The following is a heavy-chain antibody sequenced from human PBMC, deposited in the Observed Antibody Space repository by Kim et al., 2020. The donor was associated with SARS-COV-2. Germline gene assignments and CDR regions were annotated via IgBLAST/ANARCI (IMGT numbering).Heavy chain of an antibody. V-gene: IGHV3-23*01. D-gene: IGHD1-1*01. CDR3: ARDVRGTRAFDV. J-gene: IGHJ3*01. Sequence: GGSLRLSCAASGFIFRNYAMTLVRQAPGKGLEWVSIISGSGGNTYYADSVKGRFTISRDNSKNTLDLQMNSLRAEDTAVYSCARDVRGTRAFDVWGQGTLVAVSS. CDR1: GFIFRNYA. CDR2: ISGSGGNT.